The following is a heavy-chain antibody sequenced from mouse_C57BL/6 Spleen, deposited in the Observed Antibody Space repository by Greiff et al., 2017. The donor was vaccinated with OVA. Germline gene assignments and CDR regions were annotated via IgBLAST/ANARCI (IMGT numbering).Heavy chain of an antibody. Sequence: QVQLQQPGTELVKPGASVKLSCKASGYTFTSYWMHWVKQRPGQGLEWIGNINPSNGGTNYNAKLKSKATLTVDHSYSTVYMQLSSLTSEDSAVYYCARSPYYDGYSYYCDYWGQGTTLTVSS. J-gene: IGHJ2*01. V-gene: IGHV1-53*01. CDR2: INPSNGGT. CDR3: ARSPYYDGYSYYCDY. D-gene: IGHD2-3*01. CDR1: GYTFTSYW.